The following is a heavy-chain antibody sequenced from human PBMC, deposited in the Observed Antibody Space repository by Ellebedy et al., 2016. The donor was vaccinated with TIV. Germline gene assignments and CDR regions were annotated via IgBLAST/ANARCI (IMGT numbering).Heavy chain of an antibody. CDR2: IKQDGSEK. Sequence: GESLKISRAASGFTFSNYWMSWVRQAPGKGLEWVANIKQDGSEKYYVDSVMGRFSISRDNTKNSLYLQMNSLTDEDTAVYYCARDRWLGRAYYFDSWGQGTLVTVSS. CDR1: GFTFSNYW. CDR3: ARDRWLGRAYYFDS. D-gene: IGHD6-19*01. J-gene: IGHJ4*02. V-gene: IGHV3-7*01.